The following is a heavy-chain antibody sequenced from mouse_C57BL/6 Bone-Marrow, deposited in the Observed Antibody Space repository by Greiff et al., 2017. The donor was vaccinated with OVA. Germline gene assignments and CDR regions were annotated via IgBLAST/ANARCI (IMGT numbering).Heavy chain of an antibody. D-gene: IGHD2-2*01. CDR3: TPGVYYGYDEDPWFAY. Sequence: QVQLQQSGAELVRPGASVTLSCKASGYTFTDYEMHWVKQTPVHGLEWIGAIDPETGGTAYNQKFKGKAILTADKSSSTAYMELRSLTSEDSAVYYCTPGVYYGYDEDPWFAYWGQGTLVTVSA. V-gene: IGHV1-15*01. CDR1: GYTFTDYE. CDR2: IDPETGGT. J-gene: IGHJ3*01.